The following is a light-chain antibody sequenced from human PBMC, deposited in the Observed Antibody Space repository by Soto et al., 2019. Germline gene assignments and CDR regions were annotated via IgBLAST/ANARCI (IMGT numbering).Light chain of an antibody. CDR3: QQYYKWPPT. CDR1: ESVSRN. CDR2: DAS. J-gene: IGKJ2*01. V-gene: IGKV3-15*01. Sequence: EIVMTQSPATLSVSPGERATLPCRASESVSRNLAWYQQKPGQAPSLLIYDASTRATAIPARFSGSGSGTEFTLTISSLQSEEFAVYHCQQYYKWPPTFGQGTKLEIK.